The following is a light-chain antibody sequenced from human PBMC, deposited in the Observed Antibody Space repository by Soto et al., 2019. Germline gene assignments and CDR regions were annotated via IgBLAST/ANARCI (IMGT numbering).Light chain of an antibody. CDR1: QNINNY. Sequence: DIQMTQSPSSLSASVGDRVTITCRASQNINNYLNWYQQKPGKAPQVLIYAASSLQSGVPSTFAGSGSGTDFSLTISSLQSEEFGTYYCPQSYSTPRTFGQGTKLESK. V-gene: IGKV1-39*01. J-gene: IGKJ2*01. CDR3: PQSYSTPRT. CDR2: AAS.